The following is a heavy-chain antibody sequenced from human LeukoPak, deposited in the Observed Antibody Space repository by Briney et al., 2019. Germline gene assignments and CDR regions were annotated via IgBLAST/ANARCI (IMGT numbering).Heavy chain of an antibody. CDR3: ARARSKQLAPRDAFDI. D-gene: IGHD6-13*01. CDR2: IWYDGSNK. Sequence: GGSLRLSCAASGFTFSSYGMHWVRQAPGKGLEWVAVIWYDGSNKYYADSVKGRFAISRDSSKNTLYLQMDSPRAEDTAVYYCARARSKQLAPRDAFDIWGQGTMVTVSS. CDR1: GFTFSSYG. J-gene: IGHJ3*02. V-gene: IGHV3-33*01.